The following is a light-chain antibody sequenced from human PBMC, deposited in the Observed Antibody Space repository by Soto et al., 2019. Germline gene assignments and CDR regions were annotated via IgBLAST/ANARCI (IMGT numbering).Light chain of an antibody. CDR2: LEGSGSY. J-gene: IGLJ3*02. V-gene: IGLV4-60*03. Sequence: QPVLTQSSSASASLGSSVKLTCTLISGHSSYIIAWHQQQPGKAPRYLMKLEGSGSYNKGSGFPDRFSGSSSGADRYLTISTLQSEDEADYYCETWDSNTWVFGGGTKLTVL. CDR1: SGHSSYI. CDR3: ETWDSNTWV.